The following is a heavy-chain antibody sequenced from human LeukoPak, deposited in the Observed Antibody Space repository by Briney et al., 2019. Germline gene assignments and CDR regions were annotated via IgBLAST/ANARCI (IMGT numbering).Heavy chain of an antibody. D-gene: IGHD6-19*01. CDR1: GGSISSYY. J-gene: IGHJ6*03. V-gene: IGHV4-4*07. Sequence: PSETLSLTCTVSGGSISSYYWSWIRQPAGKGLEWIGRIYTSGRNNYNPSLKSRVTISVDTSKNQFSLKLSSVTAADTAVYYCAGSIAVAGTYYYMDVWGKGTTVTISS. CDR2: IYTSGRN. CDR3: AGSIAVAGTYYYMDV.